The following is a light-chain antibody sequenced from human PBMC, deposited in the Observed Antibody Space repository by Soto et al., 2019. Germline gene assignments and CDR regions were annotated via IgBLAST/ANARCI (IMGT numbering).Light chain of an antibody. Sequence: QSVLTQPPSVAGAPGQRVTISCTGSSSNIGAGYDVHWYQQLPGTAPKVLIYANDNRPSGVPDRFSGSMSGTSASLAITGLQAEDEADYSCQSFDSSLRDYVFGSGTKVTVL. CDR2: AND. V-gene: IGLV1-40*01. CDR1: SSNIGAGYD. CDR3: QSFDSSLRDYV. J-gene: IGLJ1*01.